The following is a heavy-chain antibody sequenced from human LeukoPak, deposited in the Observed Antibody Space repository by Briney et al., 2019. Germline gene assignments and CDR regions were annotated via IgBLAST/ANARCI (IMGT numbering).Heavy chain of an antibody. CDR3: ARASSWSLDAFDI. CDR2: IYPGDSDT. V-gene: IGHV5-51*01. J-gene: IGHJ3*02. Sequence: GESLKISCKGSGYSFTSYWIGWVRQMPGKGLEWMGIIYPGDSDTRYSPSFQGQVTISADKSISTAYLQWSSLKASDTAMYYCARASSWSLDAFDIWGQGTMVTVSS. CDR1: GYSFTSYW. D-gene: IGHD6-13*01.